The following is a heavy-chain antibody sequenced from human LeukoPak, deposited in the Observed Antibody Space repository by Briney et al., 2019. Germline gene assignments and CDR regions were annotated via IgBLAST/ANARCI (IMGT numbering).Heavy chain of an antibody. CDR1: GGSISSSSYY. CDR2: IYYSGST. Sequence: SETLSLTCTVSGGSISSSSYYWGWIRQPPGKGLEWIGSIYYSGSTNYNPSLKSRVTISVDTSKNQFSLKLSSVTAADTAVYYCARGRIWGWTKGAFDYWGQGTLVTVSS. J-gene: IGHJ4*02. CDR3: ARGRIWGWTKGAFDY. V-gene: IGHV4-39*07. D-gene: IGHD3-16*01.